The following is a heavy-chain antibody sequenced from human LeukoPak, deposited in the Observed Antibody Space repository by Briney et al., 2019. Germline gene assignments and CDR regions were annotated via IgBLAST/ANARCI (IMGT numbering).Heavy chain of an antibody. J-gene: IGHJ6*02. CDR1: GGSISSGGYY. D-gene: IGHD2-8*01. CDR2: ISSSSSYI. V-gene: IGHV3-11*06. Sequence: LSLTCTVSGGSISSGGYYWSWIRQAPGKGLEWVSSISSSSSYIYYADSVKGRFTISRDNAKNSLYLQMNSLRAEDTAVYYCARLMLGYYYYGMDVWGQGTTVTVSS. CDR3: ARLMLGYYYYGMDV.